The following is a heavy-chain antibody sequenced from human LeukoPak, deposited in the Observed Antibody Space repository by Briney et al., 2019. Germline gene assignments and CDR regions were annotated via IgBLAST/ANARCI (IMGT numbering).Heavy chain of an antibody. CDR1: GFTFSSYA. Sequence: LRLSCAASGFTFSSYAMSWIRQHPGKGLEWIGYIYYSGSTYYSPSLKSRVTISVDTSKNQFSLKLSSVTAADTAVYYCARDIAAAENWFDPWGQGTLVTVSS. J-gene: IGHJ5*02. CDR2: IYYSGST. D-gene: IGHD6-13*01. V-gene: IGHV4-31*02. CDR3: ARDIAAAENWFDP.